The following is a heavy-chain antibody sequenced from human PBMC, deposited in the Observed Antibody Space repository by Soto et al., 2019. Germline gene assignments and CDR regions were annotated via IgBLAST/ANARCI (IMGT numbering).Heavy chain of an antibody. V-gene: IGHV4-31*03. Sequence: SETLSLTCTVSGGSISSGGYYWSWIRQHPGKGLEWIGYIYYSGSTYYNPSLKSRVTISVDTSKNQFSLKLSSVTAADTAVYYCARYPLAATAFDIWGQGTMVTVSS. J-gene: IGHJ3*02. CDR2: IYYSGST. CDR1: GGSISSGGYY. CDR3: ARYPLAATAFDI. D-gene: IGHD2-15*01.